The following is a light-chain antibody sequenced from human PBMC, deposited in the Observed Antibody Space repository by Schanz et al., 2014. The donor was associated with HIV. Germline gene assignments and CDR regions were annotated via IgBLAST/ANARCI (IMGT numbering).Light chain of an antibody. CDR1: SSDVGGYNY. CDR2: DVN. J-gene: IGLJ3*02. Sequence: QSVLTQPRSVSGSPGQSITISCTGTSSDVGGYNYVSWYQQHPGKASKLIIYDVNYRPSGSSNRFSGSKSGSTASLAIFGLQAEDEADYYCSSYTTNGTWLFGGGTKLTVL. CDR3: SSYTTNGTWL. V-gene: IGLV2-14*01.